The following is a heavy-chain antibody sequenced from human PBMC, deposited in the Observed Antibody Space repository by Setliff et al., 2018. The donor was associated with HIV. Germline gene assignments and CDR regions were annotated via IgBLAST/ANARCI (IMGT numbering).Heavy chain of an antibody. CDR1: GYTLSSYG. Sequence: ASVKVSCKASGYTLSSYGISWVRQAPGQGLEWMAYINPNSGDSKTAQKFQGRVTVTRDTSIATAYMELSSLTYGDTAVYHCARDYFPHSRRNFGSGDYFHFWGQGSRVTVSS. J-gene: IGHJ4*02. CDR2: INPNSGDS. D-gene: IGHD3-10*01. V-gene: IGHV1-2*02. CDR3: ARDYFPHSRRNFGSGDYFHF.